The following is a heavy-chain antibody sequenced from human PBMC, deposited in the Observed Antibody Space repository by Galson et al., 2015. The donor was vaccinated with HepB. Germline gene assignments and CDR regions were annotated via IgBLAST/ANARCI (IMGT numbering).Heavy chain of an antibody. CDR3: ARGGLVVVVGANLNNWFDP. V-gene: IGHV1-18*01. D-gene: IGHD2-15*01. CDR2: INPYNRNT. CDR1: SYTFSDFS. Sequence: SVKVSCKASSYTFSDFSITWVRQAPGQGLEWMGWINPYNRNTQYAQKVQGRVIMTTDASTSTAYMELRSLRSDDTAVYYCARGGLVVVVGANLNNWFDPWGQGTLVTVSS. J-gene: IGHJ5*02.